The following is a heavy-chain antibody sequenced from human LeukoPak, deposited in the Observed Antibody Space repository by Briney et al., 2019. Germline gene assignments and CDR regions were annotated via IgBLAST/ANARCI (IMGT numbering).Heavy chain of an antibody. Sequence: GGSLRLSCAASGFTFSSHWMSWVRQAPGKGLEWVSSISSSSSYIYYADSVKGRFTISRDNAKNSLYLQMNSLRAEDTAVYYCAGGYDKMYYYDSSGYSLFDYWGQGTLVTVSS. CDR3: AGGYDKMYYYDSSGYSLFDY. CDR1: GFTFSSHW. D-gene: IGHD3-22*01. V-gene: IGHV3-21*01. CDR2: ISSSSSYI. J-gene: IGHJ4*02.